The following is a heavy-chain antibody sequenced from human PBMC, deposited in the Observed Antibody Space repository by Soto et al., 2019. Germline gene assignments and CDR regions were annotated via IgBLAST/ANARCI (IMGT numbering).Heavy chain of an antibody. D-gene: IGHD4-17*01. CDR3: ARYRDYGDYGYFDS. Sequence: LSLTCTVSGSSFSGGIYYWTWIRQPPGKGLEWIGYIYNSKTTNYNASLRSRVTISVDTSKNQFSLRLTSVTAADTAVYYCARYRDYGDYGYFDSWGQGTLVTVSS. CDR1: GSSFSGGIYY. CDR2: IYNSKTT. J-gene: IGHJ4*02. V-gene: IGHV4-61*01.